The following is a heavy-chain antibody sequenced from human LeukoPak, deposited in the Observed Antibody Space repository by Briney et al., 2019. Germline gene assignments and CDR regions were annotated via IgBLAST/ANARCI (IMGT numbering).Heavy chain of an antibody. Sequence: ASVTVSCKASGYTFTGYYMHWVRQAPGQGLEWMGWINPNSGGTNYAQKFQGRVTMTRDTSISTAYMELSRLRSDDTAVYYCARGPTYYDILTGYPLGAFDIWGQGTMVTVSS. CDR3: ARGPTYYDILTGYPLGAFDI. V-gene: IGHV1-2*02. CDR2: INPNSGGT. J-gene: IGHJ3*02. CDR1: GYTFTGYY. D-gene: IGHD3-9*01.